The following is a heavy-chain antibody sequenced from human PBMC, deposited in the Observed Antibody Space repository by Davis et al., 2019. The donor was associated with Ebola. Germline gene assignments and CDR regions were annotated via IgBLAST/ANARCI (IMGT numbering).Heavy chain of an antibody. CDR1: GDSVSNYY. V-gene: IGHV4-59*08. CDR2: IFYGGGT. J-gene: IGHJ4*01. Sequence: SETLSLTCTVFGDSVSNYYWSWIRQPPGKGLEWIAYIFYGGGTSYNPSLSSRVTMSMDTSRNQFSLKLSSVTAADTAIYYCARHKGGDYLNYWGQGIVVPVSS. D-gene: IGHD4-17*01. CDR3: ARHKGGDYLNY.